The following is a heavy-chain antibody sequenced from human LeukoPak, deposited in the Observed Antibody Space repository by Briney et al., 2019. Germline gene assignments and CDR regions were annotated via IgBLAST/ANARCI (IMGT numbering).Heavy chain of an antibody. D-gene: IGHD2-15*01. Sequence: SETLSLTCTVSGGSISNYYWSWIRQPPGKGLEWIGYIYSSGSTNYNPSLKSRVTISVDTSKNQFSLKLSSVTAADTAVYYCARGLSAIVYWGQGTLVTVSS. CDR3: ARGLSAIVY. CDR2: IYSSGST. V-gene: IGHV4-59*12. CDR1: GGSISNYY. J-gene: IGHJ4*02.